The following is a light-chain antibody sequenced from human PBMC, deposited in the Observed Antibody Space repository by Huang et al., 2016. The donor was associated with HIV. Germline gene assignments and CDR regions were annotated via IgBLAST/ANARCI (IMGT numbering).Light chain of an antibody. CDR2: AAS. CDR3: QQSYSTLT. J-gene: IGKJ4*01. CDR1: QTISTY. Sequence: DIQMTQSPSSLSASVGDRVTITCRPSQTISTYLNWYQQKPGKAPKLLIYAASSLQSGVPSRFSGSGSGTDFTLTISSLQPEDFGTYYCQQSYSTLTFGGGTKVEIK. V-gene: IGKV1-39*01.